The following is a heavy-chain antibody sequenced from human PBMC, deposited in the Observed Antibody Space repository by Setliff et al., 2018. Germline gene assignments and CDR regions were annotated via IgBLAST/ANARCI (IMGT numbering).Heavy chain of an antibody. CDR1: AFTFPTYD. Sequence: PGGSLRLSCAASAFTFPTYDMHWMRQAPGKGLEWVAYVSIGGGTIHYADSVRGRFTISRDDAKSSLYLQMNSLRAEDTAVYYCAAYGDYSFWGQGTLVTVSS. CDR3: AAYGDYSF. D-gene: IGHD4-17*01. J-gene: IGHJ4*02. CDR2: VSIGGGTI. V-gene: IGHV3-48*03.